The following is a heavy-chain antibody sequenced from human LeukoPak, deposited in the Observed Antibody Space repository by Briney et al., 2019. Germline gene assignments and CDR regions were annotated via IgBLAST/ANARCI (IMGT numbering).Heavy chain of an antibody. D-gene: IGHD3-10*01. CDR1: GYTFTDYH. J-gene: IGHJ4*02. Sequence: ASVKVSCKASGYTFTDYHVHWVRQAPGQGLEWMGWINPNSGGTNYAQKFQGRVTMTRDTSISTAYMELSRLRSDDTAVYYCARGPYGSENYYDYWGRGTLATVSS. V-gene: IGHV1-2*02. CDR3: ARGPYGSENYYDY. CDR2: INPNSGGT.